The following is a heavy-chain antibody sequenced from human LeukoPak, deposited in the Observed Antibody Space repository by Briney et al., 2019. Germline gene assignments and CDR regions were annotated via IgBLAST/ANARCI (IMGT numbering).Heavy chain of an antibody. Sequence: SETLSLTCAVYGGSFSGYYWSWIRQPPGKGLEWIGEINHSGSTNYNPSLKSRVTISVDTSKNQFSLKLSSVTAADTAVYYCARENRPSVMLSWRGYYYYYMDVWGKGTTVTVSS. V-gene: IGHV4-34*01. CDR3: ARENRPSVMLSWRGYYYYYMDV. D-gene: IGHD3-16*01. CDR1: GGSFSGYY. CDR2: INHSGST. J-gene: IGHJ6*03.